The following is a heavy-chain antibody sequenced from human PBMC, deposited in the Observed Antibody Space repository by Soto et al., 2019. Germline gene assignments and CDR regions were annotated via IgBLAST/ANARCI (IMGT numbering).Heavy chain of an antibody. CDR2: ISSSSIYI. CDR3: SRGSTNGVCTSSYYYYGMDV. CDR1: GFTFSRYS. Sequence: GGSLRLSGADSGFTFSRYSINWVRQAPWKGLEWVSSISSSSIYIYYAESVKGRFTISRDNAKNSLYLQMNSGRAEDTAVCCCSRGSTNGVCTSSYYYYGMDVFGQVTTVSFSS. V-gene: IGHV3-21*01. D-gene: IGHD2-8*01. J-gene: IGHJ6*02.